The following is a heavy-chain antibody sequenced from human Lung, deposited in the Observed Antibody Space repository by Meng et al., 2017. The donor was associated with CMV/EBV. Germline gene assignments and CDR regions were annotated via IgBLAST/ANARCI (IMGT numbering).Heavy chain of an antibody. CDR2: ITSSSSYI. CDR3: AIYCSTTTCPPGHDAFDI. V-gene: IGHV3-21*01. J-gene: IGHJ3*02. CDR1: GFTFSTYS. D-gene: IGHD2-2*01. Sequence: GGSXRLXCAASGFTFSTYSMNWVRQAPGKGLEWVSFITSSSSYIYYADSVRGRFTISRDNAKNSLYLQMNSLRAEDTAVYYCAIYCSTTTCPPGHDAFDIXGQGTMVTVSS.